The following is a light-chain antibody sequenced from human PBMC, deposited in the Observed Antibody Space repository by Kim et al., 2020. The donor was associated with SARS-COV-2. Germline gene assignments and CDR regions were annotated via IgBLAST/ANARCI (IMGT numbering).Light chain of an antibody. Sequence: QGQTANSTGARDKWGGKDASWDQQKTGQAPVLVIEQESKRPAGIPERIAGSESGNTATLTSSGTQARDEADYYCQAWDSSTADVVFGRGTKLTVL. CDR1: KWGGKD. CDR2: QES. CDR3: QAWDSSTADVV. V-gene: IGLV3-1*01. J-gene: IGLJ2*01.